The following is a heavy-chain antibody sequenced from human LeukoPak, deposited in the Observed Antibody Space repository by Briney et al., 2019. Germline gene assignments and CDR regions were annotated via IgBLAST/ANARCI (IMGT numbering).Heavy chain of an antibody. V-gene: IGHV3-21*01. Sequence: GGSLRLSCAASGFTFSSYSMNWVRQAPGKGLGWVSSISSSSSYIYYADSVKGRFTISRDNAKNSLYPQMNSLRAEDTAVYYCAREFGVIPDYWGQGTLVTVSS. J-gene: IGHJ4*02. CDR2: ISSSSSYI. D-gene: IGHD3-16*01. CDR1: GFTFSSYS. CDR3: AREFGVIPDY.